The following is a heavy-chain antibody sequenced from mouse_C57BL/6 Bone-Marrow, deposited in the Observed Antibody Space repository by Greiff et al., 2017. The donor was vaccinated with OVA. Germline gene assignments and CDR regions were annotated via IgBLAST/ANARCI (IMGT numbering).Heavy chain of an antibody. J-gene: IGHJ1*03. CDR3: ARKEGLYYGSRGYFDV. CDR1: GYTFTSYG. V-gene: IGHV1-81*01. CDR2: IYPRSGNT. Sequence: QVQLQQSGAELARPGASVKLSCKASGYTFTSYGISWVKQRTGQGLEWIGEIYPRSGNTYYNEKFKGKATLTADKSSSTAYMELRSLTSEDSAVYFCARKEGLYYGSRGYFDVWGTGTTVTVSS. D-gene: IGHD1-1*01.